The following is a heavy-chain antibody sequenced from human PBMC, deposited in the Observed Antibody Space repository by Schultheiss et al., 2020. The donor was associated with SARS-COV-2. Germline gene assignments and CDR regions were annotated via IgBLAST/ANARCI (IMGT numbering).Heavy chain of an antibody. CDR1: GGTFSSYA. V-gene: IGHV1-69*13. D-gene: IGHD6-13*01. Sequence: SVKVSCKASGGTFSSYAISWVRQAPGQGLEWMGGIIPIFGTANYAQKFQGRVTITADESTSTAYMELSSLRSEDTAVYYCARERSSGVYYFDYWGQGTLVTGAS. J-gene: IGHJ4*02. CDR3: ARERSSGVYYFDY. CDR2: IIPIFGTA.